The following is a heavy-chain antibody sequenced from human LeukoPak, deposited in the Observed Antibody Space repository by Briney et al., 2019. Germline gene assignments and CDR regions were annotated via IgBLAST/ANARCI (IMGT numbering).Heavy chain of an antibody. CDR2: NNPKSGVT. Sequence: ASVKVSCKASGYTFTDYYMHWVRQAPGQGLEWMGRNNPKSGVTNYAQKFQGRVTMTRDTSINTAYMELSRLRSDDTAVYYCARGYDSSGYGYYNYYMDVWGKGTTVTVSS. CDR1: GYTFTDYY. CDR3: ARGYDSSGYGYYNYYMDV. D-gene: IGHD3-22*01. J-gene: IGHJ6*03. V-gene: IGHV1-2*02.